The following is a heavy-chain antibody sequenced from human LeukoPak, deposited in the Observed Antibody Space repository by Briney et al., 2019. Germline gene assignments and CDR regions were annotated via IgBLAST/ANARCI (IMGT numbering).Heavy chain of an antibody. D-gene: IGHD3-22*01. CDR3: ARGRDYYDSSADDAFDI. J-gene: IGHJ3*02. CDR2: MIPIFGTA. V-gene: IGHV1-69*13. Sequence: SVKVSCKASGRTFSSYAISWVRQAPGQGLEWMGGMIPIFGTANYAQKFQGRVTITADESTSTAYMELSSLRSEDTAVYYCARGRDYYDSSADDAFDIWGQGTMVTVSS. CDR1: GRTFSSYA.